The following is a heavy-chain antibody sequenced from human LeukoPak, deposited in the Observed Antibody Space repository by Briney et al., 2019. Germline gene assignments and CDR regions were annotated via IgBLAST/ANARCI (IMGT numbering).Heavy chain of an antibody. CDR2: IYPDDSET. CDR1: GYNFTNHW. J-gene: IGHJ4*02. Sequence: GESLKIFCQGSGYNFTNHWIGWVRQMPAKGLEWMGIIYPDDSETTYSPSFQGQVTISADKSISTAYLQWSSLKASDTAMYYCARPFDYGDYVFYWGQGTLVTVSS. V-gene: IGHV5-51*01. D-gene: IGHD4-17*01. CDR3: ARPFDYGDYVFY.